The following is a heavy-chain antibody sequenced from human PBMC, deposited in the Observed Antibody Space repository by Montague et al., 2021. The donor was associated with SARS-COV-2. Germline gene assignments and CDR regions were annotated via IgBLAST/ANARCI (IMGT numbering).Heavy chain of an antibody. Sequence: TLSLTCTVSGGSISSGGYYWSWIRQHPGKGLEWIGYIYYSGSTYYNPSLKSRVTISVDTSKNQFSLKLSSVTAADTAVYYCARDRVPPDYGDAFDLWGRGTLVTVSS. CDR1: GGSISSGGYY. V-gene: IGHV4-31*03. CDR3: ARDRVPPDYGDAFDL. CDR2: IYYSGST. D-gene: IGHD4/OR15-4a*01. J-gene: IGHJ3*01.